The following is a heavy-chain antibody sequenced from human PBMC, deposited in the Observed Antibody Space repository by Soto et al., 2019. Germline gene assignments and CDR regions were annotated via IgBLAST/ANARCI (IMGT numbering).Heavy chain of an antibody. Sequence: GGSLRLSCAASGFTFSTYRMNWVRQAPGKGLEWVSYISSTGNTIYYPDSVKGRFTISRDTAKKSLYLQMNSLRAEDTAVYYCARSGYFDYWGQGTLVTVSS. CDR2: ISSTGNTI. CDR1: GFTFSTYR. CDR3: ARSGYFDY. J-gene: IGHJ4*02. D-gene: IGHD2-8*02. V-gene: IGHV3-48*01.